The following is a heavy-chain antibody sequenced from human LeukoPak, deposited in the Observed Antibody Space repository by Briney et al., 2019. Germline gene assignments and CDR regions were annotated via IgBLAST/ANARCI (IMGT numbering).Heavy chain of an antibody. J-gene: IGHJ4*02. CDR1: GGSFSGYY. CDR2: INHSGST. V-gene: IGHV4-34*01. Sequence: SSETLSLTCAVYGGSFSGYYWSWIRQPPGKELEWIGEINHSGSTNYNPSLKSRVTISVDTSKNQFSLKLSSVTAADTAVYYCARGRLRYFDYWGQGTLVTVSS. CDR3: ARGRLRYFDY. D-gene: IGHD4-17*01.